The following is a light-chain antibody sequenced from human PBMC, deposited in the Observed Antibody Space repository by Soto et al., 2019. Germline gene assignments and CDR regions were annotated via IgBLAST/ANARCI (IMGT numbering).Light chain of an antibody. CDR3: CSYAGSGTFYV. CDR1: SSDVGRNNH. J-gene: IGLJ1*01. Sequence: QSVLTQPASVSGSPGQSIAISCTGTSSDVGRNNHVFWYQQHPGKAPKVMIYEVTQRPSGVSDRFSGSKSGNTASLTISGLQAEDEADYYCCSYAGSGTFYVFGTGTKLTVL. V-gene: IGLV2-23*02. CDR2: EVT.